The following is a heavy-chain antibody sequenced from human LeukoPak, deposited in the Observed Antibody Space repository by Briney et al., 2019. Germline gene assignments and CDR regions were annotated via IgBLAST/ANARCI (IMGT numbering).Heavy chain of an antibody. CDR3: ARHFRGVSDY. J-gene: IGHJ4*02. V-gene: IGHV4-38-2*02. CDR1: GYSISSGYY. D-gene: IGHD3-10*01. CDR2: IYHSGST. Sequence: SETLSLTCTVSGYSISSGYYWGWIRQPPGKGLEWIGSIYHSGSTYYNPSLKSRVTISVDTSKNQFSLKLSSVTAADTAVYYCARHFRGVSDYWGQGTLVTVSS.